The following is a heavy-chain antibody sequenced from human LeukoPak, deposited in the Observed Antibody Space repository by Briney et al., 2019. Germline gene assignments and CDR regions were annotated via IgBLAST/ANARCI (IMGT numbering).Heavy chain of an antibody. D-gene: IGHD6-19*01. J-gene: IGHJ4*02. CDR1: GWPFRSYA. CDR2: IRYDGSYK. V-gene: IGHV3-30*02. CDR3: AKWRRGGWSLDY. Sequence: GGSLRLCCAASGWPFRSYAMLGVRQAPGKGLEWVAFIRYDGSYKYYGDSVKGRFTISRDNFKNTLYLQMNSLRAEDTAVYYCAKWRRGGWSLDYWGQGTLVTVSS.